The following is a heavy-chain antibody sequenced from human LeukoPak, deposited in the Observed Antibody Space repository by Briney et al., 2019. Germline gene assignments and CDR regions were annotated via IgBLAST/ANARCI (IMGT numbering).Heavy chain of an antibody. CDR1: GGSISSSSYY. D-gene: IGHD1-26*01. V-gene: IGHV4-39*07. J-gene: IGHJ6*02. CDR2: IYYSGST. CDR3: ARDGIPVGATGNYYYYGMDV. Sequence: SETLSLTCTVSGGSISSSSYYWGWIRQPPGKGLEWIGSIYYSGSTYYNPSLKSRVTISVDTSKNQFSLKLSSVTAADTAVYYCARDGIPVGATGNYYYYGMDVWGQGTTVTVSS.